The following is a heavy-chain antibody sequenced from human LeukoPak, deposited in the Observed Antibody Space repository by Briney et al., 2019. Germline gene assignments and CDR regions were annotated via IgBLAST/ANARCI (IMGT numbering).Heavy chain of an antibody. CDR2: VYLGDSST. CDR3: ATLFSRGLHI. J-gene: IGHJ3*02. V-gene: IGHV5-51*01. D-gene: IGHD2-21*01. Sequence: GESLKISCQASATKFSNYWIGWVRQMPGKGLEWMGLVYLGDSSTTYSPSFQGQVTLSADISIATAHLEWNSLKASDSAMYFCATLFSRGLHIWGQGTMVTVSS. CDR1: ATKFSNYW.